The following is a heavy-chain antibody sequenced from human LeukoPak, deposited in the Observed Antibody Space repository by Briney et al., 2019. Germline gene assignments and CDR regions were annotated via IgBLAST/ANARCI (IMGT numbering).Heavy chain of an antibody. CDR3: ARGTLRTTPDY. J-gene: IGHJ4*02. Sequence: GGSLRLSCAPSGLTCSNSEMHWVRQAPGKGLEWISYISSSGFTIYYADSVKGRFTISRDNARNSLYLQMNSLRADDTAVYYCARGTLRTTPDYWGQGTLVTVSS. CDR2: ISSSGFTI. V-gene: IGHV3-48*03. D-gene: IGHD1-1*01. CDR1: GLTCSNSE.